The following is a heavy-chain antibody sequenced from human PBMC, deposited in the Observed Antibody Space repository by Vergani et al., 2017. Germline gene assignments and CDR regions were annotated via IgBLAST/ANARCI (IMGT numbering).Heavy chain of an antibody. CDR1: GYTSTGHY. J-gene: IGHJ5*02. V-gene: IGHV1-2*02. CDR3: ARDSRRNSYYGPGTNWFDP. CDR2: INPNSGGT. D-gene: IGHD3-10*01. Sequence: QVQLVQSGTEVKKPGASVKVSCEASGYTSTGHYLHWVRQAPGQGLEWMGSINPNSGGTNYAPKFQGRLTMTRDTSISTVYMDLSSLKSDDTATYYCARDSRRNSYYGPGTNWFDPWGQGTLVTVSS.